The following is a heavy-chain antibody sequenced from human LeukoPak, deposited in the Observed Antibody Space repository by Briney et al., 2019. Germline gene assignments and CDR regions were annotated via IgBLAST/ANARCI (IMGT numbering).Heavy chain of an antibody. Sequence: SETLSLTCTVSGGSVSSGSYYWSWIRQPPGKGLEWIGYIYYSGSTNYNPSLKSRVTISVDTFKNQFSLKLSSVTAADTAVYYCASADTAMASLDYWGQGTLVTVSS. D-gene: IGHD5-18*01. J-gene: IGHJ4*02. CDR2: IYYSGST. CDR3: ASADTAMASLDY. V-gene: IGHV4-61*01. CDR1: GGSVSSGSYY.